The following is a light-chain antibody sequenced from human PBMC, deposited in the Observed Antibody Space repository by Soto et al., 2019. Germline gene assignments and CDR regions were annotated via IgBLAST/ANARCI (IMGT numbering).Light chain of an antibody. CDR3: QQYGSSPIT. J-gene: IGKJ5*01. V-gene: IGKV3-20*01. CDR2: DAS. Sequence: EIVLTQSPATLSLSPGERSTLSCRASQSVSSYLAWYQQKPGQAPRLPIYDASNRATGIPARFSGSGSGTDFTLTISRLEPEDFAVYYCQQYGSSPITFGQGTRLEIK. CDR1: QSVSSY.